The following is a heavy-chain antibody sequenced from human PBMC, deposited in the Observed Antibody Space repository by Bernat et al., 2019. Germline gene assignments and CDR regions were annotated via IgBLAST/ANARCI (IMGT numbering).Heavy chain of an antibody. Sequence: QVQLVESGGGVVQPERSLRLSCAASGFTFSSYAMHWVRQAPGKGLEWVAVISYDGSNKYYADSVKGRFTISRDNSKNTLYLQMNSLRAEDTAVYYCARYSGRYWGPIDYWGQGTLVTVSS. J-gene: IGHJ4*02. CDR2: ISYDGSNK. D-gene: IGHD6-19*01. CDR1: GFTFSSYA. V-gene: IGHV3-30*01. CDR3: ARYSGRYWGPIDY.